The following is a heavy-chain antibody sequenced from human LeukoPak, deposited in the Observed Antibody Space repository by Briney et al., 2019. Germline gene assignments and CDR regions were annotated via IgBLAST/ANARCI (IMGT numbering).Heavy chain of an antibody. Sequence: PGRSLRLSCAASGFTFSRYAMHWVRQAPGKGLEWVAVTSPDGNEKYYADSVKGRFTISRDNSKNTVFLQMNSLSTEDTAVYSCFTGSAYYYDSWGQGTLDTVSS. D-gene: IGHD3-22*01. V-gene: IGHV3-30*16. CDR1: GFTFSRYA. CDR3: FTGSAYYYDS. J-gene: IGHJ5*01. CDR2: TSPDGNEK.